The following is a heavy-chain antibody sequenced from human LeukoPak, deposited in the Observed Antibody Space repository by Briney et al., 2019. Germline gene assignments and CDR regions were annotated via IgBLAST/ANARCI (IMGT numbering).Heavy chain of an antibody. CDR2: INPSGGST. J-gene: IGHJ3*02. Sequence: ASVKVSCKASGGTFSSYAISWVRQAPGQGLEWMGIINPSGGSTSYAQKFQGRVTMTRDTSTSTVYMELSSLRSEDTAVYYCARLEGGSSSAGAFDIRGQGTMVTVSS. V-gene: IGHV1-46*01. CDR1: GGTFSSYA. CDR3: ARLEGGSSSAGAFDI. D-gene: IGHD6-6*01.